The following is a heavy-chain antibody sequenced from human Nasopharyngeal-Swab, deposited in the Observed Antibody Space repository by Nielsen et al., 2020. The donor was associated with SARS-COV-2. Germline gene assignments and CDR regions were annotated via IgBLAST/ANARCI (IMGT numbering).Heavy chain of an antibody. Sequence: GGSLRLSCAASGFIFSNYAMSWVRQAPGKGLEWVSALSAPGNPYYADSVKGRFTISRDSSQNTLYLQMNSLRADDTAVYYCAKFREGRWGQGTLVTVSS. CDR2: LSAPGNP. V-gene: IGHV3-23*01. J-gene: IGHJ4*02. CDR1: GFIFSNYA. CDR3: AKFREGR.